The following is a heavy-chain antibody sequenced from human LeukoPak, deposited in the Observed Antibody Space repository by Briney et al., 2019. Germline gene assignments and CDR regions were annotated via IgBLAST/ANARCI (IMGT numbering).Heavy chain of an antibody. J-gene: IGHJ6*04. V-gene: IGHV1-69*01. CDR2: IIPIFGTA. CDR3: ARSQAGYYGSGSYPYYYYYGMDV. Sequence: GSSVKVSCKASGGTFNSYAISWVRQAPGQGLEWMGGIIPIFGTANYAQKFQGRVTITADESTSTAYMELSSLRSEDTAVYYCARSQAGYYGSGSYPYYYYYGMDVWGKGTTVTVSS. CDR1: GGTFNSYA. D-gene: IGHD3-10*01.